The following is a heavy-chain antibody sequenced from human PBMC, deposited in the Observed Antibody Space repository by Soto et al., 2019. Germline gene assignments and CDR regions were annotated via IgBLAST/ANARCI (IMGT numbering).Heavy chain of an antibody. D-gene: IGHD2-2*01. V-gene: IGHV3-15*01. CDR3: TTGIAVDPSWYGVDDAFDI. CDR1: GFTFSNAW. CDR2: IKRKPDGGTT. J-gene: IGHJ3*02. Sequence: EVQLVESGGCLVKPGGSLRLSCAASGFTFSNAWMSWVRQAPGKGLEWVGRIKRKPDGGTTDYAAPVKGRFTISRNDSKNTLYLQMNSLKPEDTAVDYCTTGIAVDPSWYGVDDAFDIWGQGTMVTVSS.